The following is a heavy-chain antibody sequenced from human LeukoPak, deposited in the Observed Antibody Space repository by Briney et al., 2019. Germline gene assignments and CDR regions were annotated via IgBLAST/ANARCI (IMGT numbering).Heavy chain of an antibody. V-gene: IGHV4-34*01. D-gene: IGHD3-3*01. CDR3: ARANRYDFWSGYLYNWFDP. Sequence: SETLSLTCAVYGGSFSGYYWSWIRQPPGKGLEWIGEINHSGSTNYNPSLKSRVTISVDTSKNRFSLKLSSVTAADTAVYYCARANRYDFWSGYLYNWFDPWGQGTLVTVSS. CDR2: INHSGST. J-gene: IGHJ5*02. CDR1: GGSFSGYY.